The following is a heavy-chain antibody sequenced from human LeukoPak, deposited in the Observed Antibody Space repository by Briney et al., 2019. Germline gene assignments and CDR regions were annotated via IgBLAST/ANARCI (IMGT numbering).Heavy chain of an antibody. Sequence: QPGGSLRLSCVASGFTFSSYWIHWVRQAPGKGLVWVSRINSDGGSTDYADSVKGRFTISRDNAKNTLYLQMNSLRADDTAVYYCARESNYYDRSGYYPYYFDYWGQGTLVTVSS. CDR2: INSDGGST. CDR1: GFTFSSYW. V-gene: IGHV3-74*01. J-gene: IGHJ4*02. D-gene: IGHD3-22*01. CDR3: ARESNYYDRSGYYPYYFDY.